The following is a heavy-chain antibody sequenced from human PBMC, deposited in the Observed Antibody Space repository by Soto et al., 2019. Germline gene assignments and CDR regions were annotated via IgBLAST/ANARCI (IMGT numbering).Heavy chain of an antibody. CDR2: FFSDAER. CDR1: GFSLTNGRMG. D-gene: IGHD4-17*01. V-gene: IGHV2-26*01. Sequence: SGPTLVNPTETLTLTCSVSGFSLTNGRMGVSWIRQPPGKALEWLAHFFSDAERSYSTSMQSRLNMYKDSSGSQVVLTMTNMAPADAATYFCARMDGDYNYYGLDVWSHGTAVTVSS. CDR3: ARMDGDYNYYGLDV. J-gene: IGHJ6*02.